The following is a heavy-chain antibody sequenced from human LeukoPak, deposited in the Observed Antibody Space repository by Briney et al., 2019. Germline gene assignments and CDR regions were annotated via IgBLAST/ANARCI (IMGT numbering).Heavy chain of an antibody. J-gene: IGHJ4*02. CDR3: AREEGDGSGSFDY. CDR1: GGSISSYY. D-gene: IGHD3-10*01. CDR2: IYYSGST. Sequence: SETLSLTCTVSGGSISSYYWSWIRQPPGKGLEWIGYIYYSGSTYYNPSLKSRVTISVDTSKNQFSLKLSSVTAADTAVYYCAREEGDGSGSFDYWGQGTLVTVSS. V-gene: IGHV4-59*01.